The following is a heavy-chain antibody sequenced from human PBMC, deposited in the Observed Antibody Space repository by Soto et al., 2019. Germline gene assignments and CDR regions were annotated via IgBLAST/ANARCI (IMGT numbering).Heavy chain of an antibody. V-gene: IGHV2-5*01. D-gene: IGHD2-2*01. CDR1: GFSLNTGGVS. J-gene: IGHJ3*01. CDR3: GHSTCGGAALCPFGV. CDR2: IYWNDDN. Sequence: QITLKESGPTLVKPTQTLTLTCTFSGFSLNTGGVSVAWIRQPPGKALEVLALIYWNDDNRYSPSLRNRLTITDETTRNQVVLTMTNMDPVDTATYCCGHSTCGGAALCPFGVWGQGTVLTVSS.